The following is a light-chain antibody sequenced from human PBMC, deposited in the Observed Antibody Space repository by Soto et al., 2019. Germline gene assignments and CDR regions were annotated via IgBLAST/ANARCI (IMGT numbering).Light chain of an antibody. J-gene: IGKJ1*01. CDR2: GAS. CDR3: QQYGSSPWT. CDR1: QTIRSNY. Sequence: ESVLTQSPGTVSLSPGERATLSCRASQTIRSNYLAWYRQTPGQAPRLLIYGASNRATGIADRFSGSGSGTDVTLIISRLEPEDFALYYCQQYGSSPWTFGQGTKVEIK. V-gene: IGKV3-20*01.